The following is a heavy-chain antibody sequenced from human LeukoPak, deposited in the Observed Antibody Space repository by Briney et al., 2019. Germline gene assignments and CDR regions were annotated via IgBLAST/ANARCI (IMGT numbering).Heavy chain of an antibody. Sequence: SVKVSCKASGGTFSSYAISWVRQAPGQGLEWMGGIIPIFGTANYAQKFQGRVTITADESTSTAYMELSSLRSEDTAVYYCASGYKTVSVFDHWGQGTLVTVSS. CDR3: ASGYKTVSVFDH. V-gene: IGHV1-69*01. J-gene: IGHJ4*02. CDR1: GGTFSSYA. CDR2: IIPIFGTA. D-gene: IGHD5-24*01.